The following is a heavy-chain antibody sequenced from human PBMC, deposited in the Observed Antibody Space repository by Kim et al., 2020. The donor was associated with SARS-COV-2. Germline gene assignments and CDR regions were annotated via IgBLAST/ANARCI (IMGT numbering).Heavy chain of an antibody. CDR1: GFTFSNYV. J-gene: IGHJ4*02. D-gene: IGHD3-9*01. CDR2: ISYDGTNK. V-gene: IGHV3-30*18. Sequence: GGSLRLSCAASGFTFSNYVMHWVRQAPGKGLEWVAVISYDGTNKYYGESVEGRFTISRDNSKNTLYLQMNSLRAEDTDVYYCAKVGDILTDYFDPSPFQYWGQGTLVTVSS. CDR3: AKVGDILTDYFDPSPFQY.